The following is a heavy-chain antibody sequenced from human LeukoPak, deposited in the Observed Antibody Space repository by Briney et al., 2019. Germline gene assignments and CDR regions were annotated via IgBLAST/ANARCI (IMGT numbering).Heavy chain of an antibody. CDR3: ARGRTVLDSVDY. CDR1: GFTFSRYR. CDR2: IKQDGSEK. J-gene: IGHJ4*02. V-gene: IGHV3-7*01. D-gene: IGHD2-21*01. Sequence: GGSLRLSCAASGFTFSRYRMSWVRQAPGKGLEWVANIKQDGSEKHYVDSVKGRFTISRDNAKNSLYLQMSSLRVEDTAVYYCARGRTVLDSVDYWGQGTLVTVSS.